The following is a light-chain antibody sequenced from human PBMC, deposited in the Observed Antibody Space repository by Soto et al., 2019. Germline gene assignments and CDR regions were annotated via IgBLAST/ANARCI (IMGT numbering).Light chain of an antibody. Sequence: QTVVTQEPSFSVSPGGTVKLTCGLSSGSVSTTYYPSWYQQTPGQAPRTLIYSTNIRSFGVPDRFSGSILGNKAALSITGAQEEDESDYYCRLYMGSGISVFGGGTKLTVL. J-gene: IGLJ2*01. CDR2: STN. CDR1: SGSVSTTYY. CDR3: RLYMGSGISV. V-gene: IGLV8-61*01.